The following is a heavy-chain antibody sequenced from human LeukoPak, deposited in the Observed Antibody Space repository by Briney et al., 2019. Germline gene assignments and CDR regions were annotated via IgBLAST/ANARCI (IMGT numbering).Heavy chain of an antibody. V-gene: IGHV4-59*12. Sequence: SETLSLTCTVSGGSITNYYWTWIRQPPGKGLEWIGYIHYSGSTNYNPSLRSRVNISADTSKNHFSLNLDSVTAADTAVYYCARSWAGMYYPFYYFDYWGQGALVTVSP. CDR1: GGSITNYY. CDR2: IHYSGST. CDR3: ARSWAGMYYPFYYFDY. J-gene: IGHJ4*02. D-gene: IGHD1-26*01.